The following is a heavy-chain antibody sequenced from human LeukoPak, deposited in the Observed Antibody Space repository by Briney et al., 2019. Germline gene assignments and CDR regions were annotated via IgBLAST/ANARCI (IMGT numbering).Heavy chain of an antibody. Sequence: GGSLRLSCAASGFTFSSYVMHWVRQAPGKGLEWVAFIRYDGSNKYYADSVKGRFTISRDNSKNTLYLQMNSLRAEDTAVYYCAKLYGSGDSHGASLDYWGQGTLVTVSS. CDR1: GFTFSSYV. CDR3: AKLYGSGDSHGASLDY. CDR2: IRYDGSNK. V-gene: IGHV3-30*02. D-gene: IGHD3-10*01. J-gene: IGHJ4*02.